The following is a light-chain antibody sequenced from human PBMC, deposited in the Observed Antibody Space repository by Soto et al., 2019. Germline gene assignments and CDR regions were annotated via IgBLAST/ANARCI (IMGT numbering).Light chain of an antibody. Sequence: EIVLTQSPATLSLSPGERATLSCRASQSLSSYLAWYQQKRGQAPRLLIYDASKRATGIPARFSGSGSGTDFTLNISSLEPEDFVVYYCQQRSDWPLTFGGGTKVEIK. CDR3: QQRSDWPLT. CDR1: QSLSSY. V-gene: IGKV3-11*01. J-gene: IGKJ4*01. CDR2: DAS.